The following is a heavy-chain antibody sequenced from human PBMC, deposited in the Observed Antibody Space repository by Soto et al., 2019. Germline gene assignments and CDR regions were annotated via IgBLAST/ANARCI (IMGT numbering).Heavy chain of an antibody. CDR2: IYYSGST. CDR3: ARGTDYGDYYYGMDV. V-gene: IGHV4-30-4*01. J-gene: IGHJ6*02. D-gene: IGHD4-17*01. CDR1: GGSISSGDYY. Sequence: QVQLQESGPGLVKPSQTLSLTCTVSGGSISSGDYYWSWIRQPPGKGLEWIGYIYYSGSTYYNPSLKSRVTLSVDPSKNQFSLKLSSVTAADTAVYYCARGTDYGDYYYGMDVWGQGTTVTVSS.